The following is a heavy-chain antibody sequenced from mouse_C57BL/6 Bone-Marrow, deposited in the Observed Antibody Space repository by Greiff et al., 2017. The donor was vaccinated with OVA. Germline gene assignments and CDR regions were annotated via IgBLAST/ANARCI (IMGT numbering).Heavy chain of an antibody. V-gene: IGHV1-76*01. CDR1: GYTFTDYY. CDR3: ARGSYYSNYVGPAY. CDR2: IYPGSGNT. J-gene: IGHJ3*01. Sequence: QVQLQQSGAELVRPGASVKLSCKASGYTFTDYYINWVKQRPGQGLEWIARIYPGSGNTYYNEKFKGKATLTAEKSSSTAYMQLSSLTSEDSAVYFCARGSYYSNYVGPAYWGQGTLVTVSA. D-gene: IGHD2-5*01.